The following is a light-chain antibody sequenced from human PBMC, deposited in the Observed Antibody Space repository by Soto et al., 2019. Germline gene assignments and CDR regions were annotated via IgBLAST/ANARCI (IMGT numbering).Light chain of an antibody. Sequence: QSVLTQPASVYGSPGQSITISCTGTHSDIGNYNYVSWYQHLPGKAPKLMIYDVGSRPSGVSSRFSGSKSGNTASLAISGLQAEDEADYYCNSYREDHPRFYVFGTGTKVTVL. V-gene: IGLV2-14*03. CDR1: HSDIGNYNY. CDR3: NSYREDHPRFYV. CDR2: DVG. J-gene: IGLJ1*01.